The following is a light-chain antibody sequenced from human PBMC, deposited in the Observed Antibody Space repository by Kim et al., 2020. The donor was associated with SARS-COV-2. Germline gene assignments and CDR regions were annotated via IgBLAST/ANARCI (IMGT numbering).Light chain of an antibody. CDR2: AAS. V-gene: IGKV1-9*01. CDR1: QGISSY. CDR3: QQLNSYPWT. Sequence: ASVGDRVTITCRASQGISSYLAWYQQKPGKAPKLLIFAASTLQTGVPSRFSGSGSGTEFTLTISSLQPEDFGIYYCQQLNSYPWTFGQGTKVDIK. J-gene: IGKJ1*01.